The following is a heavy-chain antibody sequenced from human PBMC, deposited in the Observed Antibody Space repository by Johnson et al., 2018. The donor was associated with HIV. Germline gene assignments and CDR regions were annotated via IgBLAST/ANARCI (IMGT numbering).Heavy chain of an antibody. CDR3: ARPRIEVLPAGAFDI. D-gene: IGHD2-2*01. V-gene: IGHV3-30*02. J-gene: IGHJ3*02. Sequence: QVQLVESGGGVVQPGGSLRLSCAASGFTFSSYGMHWVRQAPGKGLEWVAFIRYDGSNKYYADSVKGRFTISRDNSKNTVFLQMNSLRGDDTAVYSCARPRIEVLPAGAFDIWGPGTMVTVSS. CDR2: IRYDGSNK. CDR1: GFTFSSYG.